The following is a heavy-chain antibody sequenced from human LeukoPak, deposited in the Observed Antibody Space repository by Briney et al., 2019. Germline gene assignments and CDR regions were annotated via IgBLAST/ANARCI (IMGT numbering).Heavy chain of an antibody. CDR2: INPSGGST. D-gene: IGHD1-7*01. Sequence: ASVKVSCRASGYTFVNYYIHWVRQAPGQGLEWMGIINPSGGSTSYAQKFQGRVTVTRDTSTSTVYMELSSLRSEDTAVYYCARDPNYADLDYWGQGTLVTVSS. CDR1: GYTFVNYY. CDR3: ARDPNYADLDY. J-gene: IGHJ4*02. V-gene: IGHV1-46*01.